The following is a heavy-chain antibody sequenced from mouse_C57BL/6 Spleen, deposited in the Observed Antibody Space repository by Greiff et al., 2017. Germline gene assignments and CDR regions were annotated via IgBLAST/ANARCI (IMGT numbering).Heavy chain of an antibody. J-gene: IGHJ2*01. CDR3: ARWRSNYLDY. D-gene: IGHD5-1*01. CDR1: GYTFTSYW. Sequence: VQLQQPGAELVMPGASVQLSCKASGYTFTSYWMHWVKQRPGQGLEWIGEIDPSDSYTNYNQKFKGKSTLTVDKSSSTAYMQLSSLTSEDSAVYYCARWRSNYLDYWGQGTTLTVYS. V-gene: IGHV1-69*01. CDR2: IDPSDSYT.